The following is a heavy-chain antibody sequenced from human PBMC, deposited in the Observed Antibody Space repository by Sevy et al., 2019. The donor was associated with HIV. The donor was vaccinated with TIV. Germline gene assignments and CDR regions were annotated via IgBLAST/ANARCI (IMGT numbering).Heavy chain of an antibody. CDR2: ISGSGGST. V-gene: IGHV3-23*01. D-gene: IGHD3-9*01. J-gene: IGHJ4*02. CDR1: GFTFSSYA. CDR3: AKELRYFDWLFDY. Sequence: GGSLRLSCAASGFTFSSYAMSWVRQAPGKGLEWVSAISGSGGSTYYANSVKGRFTISRDNSKNTLYLQMNSLRAEDTALYYCAKELRYFDWLFDYWGQGTLVTVSS.